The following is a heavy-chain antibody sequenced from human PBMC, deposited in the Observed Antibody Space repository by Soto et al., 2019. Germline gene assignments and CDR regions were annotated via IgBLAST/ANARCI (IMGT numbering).Heavy chain of an antibody. D-gene: IGHD3-16*02. CDR1: GYTFTSYG. CDR3: ARESYDYVWGSYRYLDY. Sequence: QVQLVQSGAEVKKPGASVKVSCKASGYTFTSYGISWVRQAPGQGLEWMGWISAYNGNTNYAQKLQGRVTMTTDTSTSTAYMELRSLRSDDTAVYYCARESYDYVWGSYRYLDYWGQGTLVTVSS. CDR2: ISAYNGNT. J-gene: IGHJ4*02. V-gene: IGHV1-18*01.